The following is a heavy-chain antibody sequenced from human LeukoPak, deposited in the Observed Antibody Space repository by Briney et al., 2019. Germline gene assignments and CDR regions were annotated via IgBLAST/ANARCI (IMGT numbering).Heavy chain of an antibody. J-gene: IGHJ6*03. CDR3: AKEELRRITMWGYMDV. CDR2: IRYDGSKK. Sequence: PGGSLRLSCAASGFTFSSYGMHWVRQAPGKGLEWVAFIRYDGSKKYYTDSVKGRFTISRDNSKNTLYLQTNSLSAEDTAFYYCAKEELRRITMWGYMDVWGKGTTVTISS. D-gene: IGHD3-10*02. CDR1: GFTFSSYG. V-gene: IGHV3-30*02.